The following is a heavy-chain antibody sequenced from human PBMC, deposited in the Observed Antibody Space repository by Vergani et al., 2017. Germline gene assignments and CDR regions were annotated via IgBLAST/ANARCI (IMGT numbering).Heavy chain of an antibody. D-gene: IGHD3-10*01. J-gene: IGHJ4*02. V-gene: IGHV5-51*01. Sequence: EVQLVQSGAEVKKPGESLTISCQLSGYRFTNYWIGWVRQMPGKGLEWMGIIHPADSDSRYSPSLQGQVTIPVDKSISTAYLERSSLRASESAMYYCARLFGRDSSGSKYYGYWGQGTLVTVSS. CDR1: GYRFTNYW. CDR3: ARLFGRDSSGSKYYGY. CDR2: IHPADSDS.